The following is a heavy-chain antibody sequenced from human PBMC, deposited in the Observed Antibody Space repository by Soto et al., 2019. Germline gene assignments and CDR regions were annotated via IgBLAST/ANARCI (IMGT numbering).Heavy chain of an antibody. D-gene: IGHD4-17*01. V-gene: IGHV4-59*08. Sequence: PSETLSLTCTVSGGSISSFYWSWIRQPPGKGLEWIGYIYYSGNTNYNPSLKSRVTISVDTSKNQFSLKLSSVTAADTAVYYCARRYGGTLDDWGQGTLVTVSS. CDR3: ARRYGGTLDD. CDR2: IYYSGNT. CDR1: GGSISSFY. J-gene: IGHJ4*02.